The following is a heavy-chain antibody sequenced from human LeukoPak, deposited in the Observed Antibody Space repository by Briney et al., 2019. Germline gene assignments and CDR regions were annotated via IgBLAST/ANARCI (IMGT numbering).Heavy chain of an antibody. D-gene: IGHD1-26*01. CDR1: ELTVSSNC. V-gene: IGHV3-53*01. Sequence: GGSLRLSCAASELTVSSNCMTWVHQAPGKGLEWVSFIYSDGSTYYADSVKGRFTISRDNSKNTLYLQMNSLRAEDTAVYYCARTLSGSYDPWGQGTLVTVSS. CDR2: IYSDGST. J-gene: IGHJ5*02. CDR3: ARTLSGSYDP.